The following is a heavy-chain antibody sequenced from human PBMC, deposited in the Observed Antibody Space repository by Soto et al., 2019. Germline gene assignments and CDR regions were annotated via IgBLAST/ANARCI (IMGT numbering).Heavy chain of an antibody. Sequence: PSETLSLTCTVTGDSINNRSYYWGWIRQPPGMGLEWIGSIYYSGSTYNNPSLKSRVSMSVDTSKNQFSLKLRSVTAADTAIYYCARQRTSVVTQAYFDSWGQGSLVT. J-gene: IGHJ4*02. D-gene: IGHD2-21*02. CDR1: GDSINNRSYY. CDR2: IYYSGST. V-gene: IGHV4-39*01. CDR3: ARQRTSVVTQAYFDS.